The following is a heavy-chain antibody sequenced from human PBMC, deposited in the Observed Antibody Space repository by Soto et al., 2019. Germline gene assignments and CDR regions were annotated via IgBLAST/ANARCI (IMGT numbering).Heavy chain of an antibody. CDR2: SNHSGST. CDR3: AGGRDTIFGVVSYFYYGMDA. CDR1: GGSFNDYY. J-gene: IGHJ6*02. Sequence: QVQLQQWGAGLLKPSETLSLTCAVYGGSFNDYYWSWIRQPPGKGLEWIGESNHSGSTNYNPSLKSRVTMSVDTSKNQFSLRLSSVAAADTAVYYCAGGRDTIFGVVSYFYYGMDAWGHGTTVSVSS. V-gene: IGHV4-34*01. D-gene: IGHD3-3*01.